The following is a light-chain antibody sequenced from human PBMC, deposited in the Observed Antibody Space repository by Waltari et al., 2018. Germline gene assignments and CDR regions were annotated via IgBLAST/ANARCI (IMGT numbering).Light chain of an antibody. CDR3: AAWDDSLTYV. CDR1: TSDIGGST. J-gene: IGLJ1*01. Sequence: QSVLTQPPSASGTPGQRVTISCSRSTSDIGGSTVFWYQQLPGTAPKLLIHSNDQRPSGVPDRFSGFKSGTSASLAISGLQSEDEGEYFCAAWDDSLTYVFGTGTKVTVL. CDR2: SND. V-gene: IGLV1-44*01.